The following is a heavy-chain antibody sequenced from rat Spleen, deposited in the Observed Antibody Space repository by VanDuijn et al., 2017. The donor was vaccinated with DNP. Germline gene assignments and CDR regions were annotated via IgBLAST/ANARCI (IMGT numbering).Heavy chain of an antibody. D-gene: IGHD1-11*01. CDR3: TRINYGGYYYVMDA. CDR1: GFTFNNYW. CDR2: ISYDGSDT. J-gene: IGHJ4*01. V-gene: IGHV5-31*01. Sequence: EVQLVESGGGLVQPGRSLKLSCVASGFTFNNYWMTWIRQAPKTSLEWVAIISYDGSDTYYRDSVKGRFTISRDNAKSTLYLQMNSLRSEDTATYYCTRINYGGYYYVMDAWGQGASVTVSS.